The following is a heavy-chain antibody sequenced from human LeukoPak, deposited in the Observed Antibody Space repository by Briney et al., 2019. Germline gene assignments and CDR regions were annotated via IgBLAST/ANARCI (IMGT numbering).Heavy chain of an antibody. V-gene: IGHV4-39*07. CDR2: IYYSGST. CDR3: AREEVAGLSYHDAFDI. CDR1: GGSISSSSYY. Sequence: SETLSLTCTVSGGSISSSSYYWGWIRQPPGKGLEWIGSIYYSGSTYYNPSLKSRVTISVDTSRNQFSLKLSSVTAADTAVYYCAREEVAGLSYHDAFDIWGQGTMVTVSS. D-gene: IGHD6-19*01. J-gene: IGHJ3*02.